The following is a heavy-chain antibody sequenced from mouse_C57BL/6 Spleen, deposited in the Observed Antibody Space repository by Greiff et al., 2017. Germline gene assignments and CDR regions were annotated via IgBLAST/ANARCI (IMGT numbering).Heavy chain of an antibody. CDR2: IYPGSGNT. J-gene: IGHJ4*01. V-gene: IGHV1-66*01. D-gene: IGHD2-4*01. CDR1: GYSFTSYY. Sequence: QVQLKQSGPELVKPGASVKISCKASGYSFTSYYIHWVKQRPGQGLEWIGWIYPGSGNTKYNEKFKGKATLTADTSSSTAYMQLSSLTSEDSAVYYCARDYDLYYYAMDYWGQGTSVTVSS. CDR3: ARDYDLYYYAMDY.